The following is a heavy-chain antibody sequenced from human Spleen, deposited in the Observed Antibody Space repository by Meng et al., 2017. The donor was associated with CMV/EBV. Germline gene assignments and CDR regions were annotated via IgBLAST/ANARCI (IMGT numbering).Heavy chain of an antibody. CDR2: IKEDASEG. CDR1: GFTFSNYY. Sequence: GESLKISCAASGFTFSNYYMSWVRQAPGKGLEWVAHIKEDASEGYHVDSVKGRFTISRDNAKNSLYLQMNGLRVEDTAVYYCARDPNLMDVWGQGTTVTVSS. CDR3: ARDPNLMDV. J-gene: IGHJ6*02. V-gene: IGHV3-7*01.